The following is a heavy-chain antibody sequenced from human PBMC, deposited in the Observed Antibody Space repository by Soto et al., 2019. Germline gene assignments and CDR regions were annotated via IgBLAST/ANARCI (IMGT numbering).Heavy chain of an antibody. V-gene: IGHV2-70*04. CDR3: TRTTYYYEGSNYHYLTFDY. J-gene: IGHJ4*02. CDR1: GFSLSTSGMR. Sequence: SGPTLVNPTQTLTLTCTFSGFSLSTSGMRVSWIRQPPGKALEWLARIDWDDDKFYSTSLKTRLTISKDTSKNQVVLTMTNMDPVDTATYFCTRTTYYYEGSNYHYLTFDYWGQGTLVTVSS. D-gene: IGHD3-22*01. CDR2: IDWDDDK.